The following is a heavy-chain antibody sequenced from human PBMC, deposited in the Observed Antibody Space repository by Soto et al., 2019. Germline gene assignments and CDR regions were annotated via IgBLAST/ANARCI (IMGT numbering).Heavy chain of an antibody. V-gene: IGHV4-30-4*01. CDR1: GGYITIDDYY. CDR2: TYYTGTT. Sequence: SETLSLTCTVSGGYITIDDYYWSWIRQAPGKGLEWIGFTYYTGTTYSNPSLKSRVTMSVDPSRTHFSLRLSSVTAADTAVYYCARGYYYYGMDVWGQGTTVTVSS. CDR3: ARGYYYYGMDV. J-gene: IGHJ6*02.